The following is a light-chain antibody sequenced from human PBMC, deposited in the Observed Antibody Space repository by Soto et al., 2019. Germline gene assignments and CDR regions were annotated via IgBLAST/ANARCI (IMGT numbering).Light chain of an antibody. CDR3: TSYTSSTTWV. CDR1: SSDVGGYNY. V-gene: IGLV2-14*01. Sequence: QSALTQPASVSGSPGQSITISCTGTSSDVGGYNYVSWFQHHPGKAPKLMIYEVTNRPSGVSDRFSGSKSGNTASLTISGLQAGDEADYYCTSYTSSTTWVFGTGTKVTVL. CDR2: EVT. J-gene: IGLJ1*01.